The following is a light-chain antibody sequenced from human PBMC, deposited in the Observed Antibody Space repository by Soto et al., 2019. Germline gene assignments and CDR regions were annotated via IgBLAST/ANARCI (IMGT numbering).Light chain of an antibody. V-gene: IGLV1-44*01. Sequence: QSVLTQPPSASVTPGQRVTISCSGSSSNIGSNTIHWYQQLPGTAPKLLIHSDDKLPSGVPDRFSGSKSGTSGSLAISGLQSGDEADYYCAAWDDSLNGFVFGAGTKVTVL. CDR3: AAWDDSLNGFV. CDR2: SDD. CDR1: SSNIGSNT. J-gene: IGLJ1*01.